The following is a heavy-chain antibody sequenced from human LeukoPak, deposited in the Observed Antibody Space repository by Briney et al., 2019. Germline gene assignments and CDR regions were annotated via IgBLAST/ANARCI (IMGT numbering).Heavy chain of an antibody. CDR3: ATLTTVVTAYYFDY. CDR1: GGSISSYY. V-gene: IGHV4-4*09. Sequence: SETLSLTCTVSGGSISSYYWSWIRQPRGKGLEWIGYIYHSGSTDYNPSIKSRVTISVDTSKSQFSLKLTSVTAADTAVYYCATLTTVVTAYYFDYWGQGTLVTVSS. CDR2: IYHSGST. J-gene: IGHJ4*02. D-gene: IGHD4-23*01.